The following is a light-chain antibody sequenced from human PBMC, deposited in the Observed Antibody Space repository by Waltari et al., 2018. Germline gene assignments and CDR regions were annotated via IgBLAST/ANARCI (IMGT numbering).Light chain of an antibody. J-gene: IGKJ5*01. Sequence: EIALTPSPATLSLSPGERATLSCRASQSVSSYLAWYQQKPGQAPRLLIYDASNRATGIPARFSGSGSGTDFTLTISSLEPEDFAVYYCQQRSNWPPNTFGQGTRLEIK. CDR3: QQRSNWPPNT. V-gene: IGKV3-11*01. CDR2: DAS. CDR1: QSVSSY.